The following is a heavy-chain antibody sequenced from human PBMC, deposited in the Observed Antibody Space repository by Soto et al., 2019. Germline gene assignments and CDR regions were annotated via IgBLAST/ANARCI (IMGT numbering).Heavy chain of an antibody. CDR3: ARGRRITMIVVVTGWFDP. J-gene: IGHJ5*02. Sequence: QVQLQQWGAGLLKPSETLSLTCAVYGGSFSGYYWSWIRQPPWKGLEWIGEINHSGSTNYNPSLKSRVTISVDTSKNQFSMKLSSVTAADTAVYYCARGRRITMIVVVTGWFDPWGQGTLVTVSS. CDR1: GGSFSGYY. V-gene: IGHV4-34*01. CDR2: INHSGST. D-gene: IGHD3-22*01.